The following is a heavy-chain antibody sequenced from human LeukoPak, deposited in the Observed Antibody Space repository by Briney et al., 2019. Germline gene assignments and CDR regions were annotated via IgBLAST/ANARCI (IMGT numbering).Heavy chain of an antibody. Sequence: GGSLRLSCAASGFTFSNYAMTWVRQAPGKGLEWVSTISGRGDNTYSADSVKGRFTISRDNSKNTLYLQMNSLRAEDTAVYYCARRRASYQGAFDYWGQGTLVTVSS. CDR1: GFTFSNYA. CDR2: ISGRGDNT. V-gene: IGHV3-23*01. CDR3: ARRRASYQGAFDY. J-gene: IGHJ4*02. D-gene: IGHD1-26*01.